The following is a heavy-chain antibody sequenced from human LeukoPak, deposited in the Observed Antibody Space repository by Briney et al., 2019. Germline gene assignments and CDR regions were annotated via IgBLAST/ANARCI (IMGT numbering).Heavy chain of an antibody. D-gene: IGHD3-10*01. CDR3: ARDYGP. V-gene: IGHV4-61*01. CDR2: IYYSGST. CDR1: GGSISTNSYY. J-gene: IGHJ5*02. Sequence: PSETLSLTCFVSGGSISTNSYYWGWVRQPPGKGLEWIGYIYYSGSTNYNPSLKSRVTISVDTSKNQFSLKLSSVTAADTAVYYCARDYGPWGQGTLVTVSS.